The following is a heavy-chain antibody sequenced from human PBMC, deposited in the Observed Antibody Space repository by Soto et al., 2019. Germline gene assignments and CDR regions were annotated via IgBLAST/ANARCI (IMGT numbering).Heavy chain of an antibody. CDR3: ACGGFPLLFSRYFFLFGVDG. D-gene: IGHD3-10*01. J-gene: IGHJ6*01. CDR2: IIPMLGTA. V-gene: IGHV1-69*06. CDR1: GGTFSSHT. Sequence: QVQLVQSGAEVKKPGSSAKVSCKASGGTFSSHTVSWVRQAPGQGLEWMGGIIPMLGTANYAQKFQGRVTIIADKSTGPGLLELGSLRSGDQAVVFCACGGFPLLFSRYFFLFGVDGWGQGTTVTVSS.